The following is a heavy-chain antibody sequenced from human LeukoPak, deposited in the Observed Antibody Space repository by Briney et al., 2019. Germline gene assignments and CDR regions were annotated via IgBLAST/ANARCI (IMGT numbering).Heavy chain of an antibody. D-gene: IGHD2-2*01. CDR2: INHSGST. Sequence: SETLSLTCTVSGGSISSYYWSWIRQPPGKGLEWIGEINHSGSTNYNPSLKSRVTISVDTSKNQFSLKLSSVTAADTAVYYCAIPLAGCSSTSCEPNYYGMDVWGQGTTVTVSS. CDR1: GGSISSYY. V-gene: IGHV4-34*01. CDR3: AIPLAGCSSTSCEPNYYGMDV. J-gene: IGHJ6*02.